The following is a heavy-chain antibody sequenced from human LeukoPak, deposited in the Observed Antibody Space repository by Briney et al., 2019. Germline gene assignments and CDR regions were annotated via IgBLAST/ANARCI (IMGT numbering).Heavy chain of an antibody. D-gene: IGHD3-3*01. J-gene: IGHJ3*02. V-gene: IGHV4-59*01. Sequence: SETLSLTCAVYGGSFSGYYWSWIRQHPGKGLEWIGYIYYSGSTNYNPSLKSRVTISVDTSKNQFSLKLSSVTAADTAVYYCARAFWSGYNDAFDIWGQGTMVTVSS. CDR2: IYYSGST. CDR3: ARAFWSGYNDAFDI. CDR1: GGSFSGYY.